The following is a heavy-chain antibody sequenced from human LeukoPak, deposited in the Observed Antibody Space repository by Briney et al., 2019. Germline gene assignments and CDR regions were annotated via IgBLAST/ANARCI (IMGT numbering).Heavy chain of an antibody. CDR2: ISGSGGST. V-gene: IGHV3-23*01. J-gene: IGHJ4*02. CDR1: GFTFSTCA. CDR3: AKDSRDFWSGYPTPDY. D-gene: IGHD3-3*01. Sequence: GGSLRLSCAASGFTFSTCARSWVRQAPGKGLEWVASISGSGGSTYYADSVKGRFTISRDNSKNTLFVQMNSLRAEDTAVYYCAKDSRDFWSGYPTPDYWGQGTLVTVSS.